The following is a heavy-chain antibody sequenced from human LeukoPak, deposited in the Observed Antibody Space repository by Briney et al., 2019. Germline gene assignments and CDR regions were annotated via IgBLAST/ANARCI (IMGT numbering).Heavy chain of an antibody. CDR2: IRYDGSNK. D-gene: IGHD3-22*01. CDR3: ASAWWDSSGLGAFDI. V-gene: IGHV3-30*02. Sequence: PGGSLRLSCAASGFTFSSYGMHWVRQAPGKGLEWVAFIRYDGSNKYYADSVKGRFTISRDNSKNTLYLQMNSLRAEDTAVYYCASAWWDSSGLGAFDIWGQGTMVTVSS. J-gene: IGHJ3*02. CDR1: GFTFSSYG.